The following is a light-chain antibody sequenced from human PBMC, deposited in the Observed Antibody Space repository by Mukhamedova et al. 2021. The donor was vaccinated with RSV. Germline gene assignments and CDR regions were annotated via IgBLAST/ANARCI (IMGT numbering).Light chain of an antibody. J-gene: IGKJ1*01. V-gene: IGKV3-20*01. Sequence: GERATLSCRASQSVSSSNLAWYQQKPGQAPRLLIYGASSRATGIPDRFSGSGSGTDSTLTISRLEPEDFAVYYCQQYGSSPPWTFG. CDR3: QQYGSSPPWT. CDR2: GAS. CDR1: QSVSSSN.